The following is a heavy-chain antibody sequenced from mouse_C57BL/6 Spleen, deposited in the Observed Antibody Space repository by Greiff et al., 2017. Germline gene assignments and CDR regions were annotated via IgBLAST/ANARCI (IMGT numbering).Heavy chain of an antibody. J-gene: IGHJ3*01. Sequence: VKLMESGAELVKPGASVKLSCKASGYTFTEYTIHWVKQRSGQGLEWIGWFYPGSGSIKYNEKFKDKATLTADKSSSTVYMELSRLTSEDSAVYFCARHEEGYYSNPSWFAYWGQGTLVTVSA. CDR3: ARHEEGYYSNPSWFAY. V-gene: IGHV1-62-2*01. D-gene: IGHD2-5*01. CDR2: FYPGSGSI. CDR1: GYTFTEYT.